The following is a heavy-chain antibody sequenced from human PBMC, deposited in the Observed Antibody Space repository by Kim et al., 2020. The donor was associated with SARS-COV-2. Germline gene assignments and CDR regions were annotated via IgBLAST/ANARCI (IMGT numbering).Heavy chain of an antibody. CDR2: ISGDGETT. CDR3: VKDIRDPLWRCTSYNCHSNYGWDV. V-gene: IGHV3-43*02. J-gene: IGHJ6*02. D-gene: IGHD1-20*01. Sequence: GGSLRLSCTASGVTFDGYAMHWVRQVPGKGLEWVSLISGDGETTSYADAVKGRFTISRDNSENSLYLKMNSLRTEDTALYYCVKDIRDPLWRCTSYNCHSNYGWDVWGPGTTVTVSS. CDR1: GVTFDGYA.